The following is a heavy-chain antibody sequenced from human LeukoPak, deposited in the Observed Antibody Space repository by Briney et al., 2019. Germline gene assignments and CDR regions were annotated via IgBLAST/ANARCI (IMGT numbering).Heavy chain of an antibody. CDR1: GFTFSSYA. V-gene: IGHV3-23*01. D-gene: IGHD3-10*01. Sequence: GGSLRLSCAASGFTFSSYAMSWVRQAPGKGLEWVSAISGSGGSTYYADSVKGRFTISRDNSKNTLYLQMNSLRAEDTAVYYCAKGGGFGELLPNYFDYWGQGTLVTVSS. CDR2: ISGSGGST. J-gene: IGHJ4*02. CDR3: AKGGGFGELLPNYFDY.